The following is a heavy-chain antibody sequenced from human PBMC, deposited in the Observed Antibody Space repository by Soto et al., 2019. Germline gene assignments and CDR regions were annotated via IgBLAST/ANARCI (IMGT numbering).Heavy chain of an antibody. CDR2: ISYDGSNK. D-gene: IGHD4-17*01. Sequence: QVPLVESGGGVVQPGRSLRLSCAASGFTFSSYAMHWDRQAPGKGLEWVAVISYDGSNKYYADSVKGRFTISRDNSKHTLYLQMNSLRAEDTAVYYCARGSRGYGDYNYGMDVWGQGTTVTVSS. CDR1: GFTFSSYA. J-gene: IGHJ6*02. V-gene: IGHV3-30-3*01. CDR3: ARGSRGYGDYNYGMDV.